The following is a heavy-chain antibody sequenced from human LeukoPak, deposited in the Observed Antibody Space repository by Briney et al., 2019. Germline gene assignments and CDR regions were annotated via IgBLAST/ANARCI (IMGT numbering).Heavy chain of an antibody. D-gene: IGHD2-2*01. CDR1: GYTFTSYD. V-gene: IGHV1-8*01. CDR2: MNPNNGNT. CDR3: ARGYCYSTSCYQNWFDP. J-gene: IGHJ5*02. Sequence: ASVKVSCKASGYTFTSYDITWVRQATGQGLEWMGWMNPNNGNTGYAQKFQGRVTMTRNTSISTAYMELSSLRSEDSAVYYCARGYCYSTSCYQNWFDPWGQGTLVTVSS.